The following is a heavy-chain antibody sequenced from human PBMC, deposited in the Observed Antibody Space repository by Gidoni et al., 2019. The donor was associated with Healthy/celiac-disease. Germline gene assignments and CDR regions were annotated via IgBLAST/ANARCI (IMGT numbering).Heavy chain of an antibody. D-gene: IGHD6-13*01. V-gene: IGHV4-34*01. CDR1: GGSFSGYY. CDR3: ARGLAAAGTPHDAFDI. Sequence: QVQLQQWCAGLLKPSETLSLTCAVYGGSFSGYYWSWIRQPPGKGLEWIGEINHSGSTNYNPSLKSRVTISVDTSKNQFSLKLSSVTAADTAVYYCARGLAAAGTPHDAFDIWGQGTMVTVSS. J-gene: IGHJ3*02. CDR2: INHSGST.